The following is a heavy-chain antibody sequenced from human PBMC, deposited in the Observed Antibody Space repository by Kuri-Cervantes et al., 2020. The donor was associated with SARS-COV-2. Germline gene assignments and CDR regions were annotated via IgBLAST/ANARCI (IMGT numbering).Heavy chain of an antibody. J-gene: IGHJ6*03. V-gene: IGHV4-38-2*02. CDR1: GYSISSGYY. D-gene: IGHD3-10*01. CDR2: IYHSGST. CDR3: ARVADTMVRGSFPYYYYYYYMDV. Sequence: SESLSLTCTVSGYSISSGYYWGWIRQPPGKGLEWIGSIYHSGSTYYNPSLKSRVTISVDTSKNQFSLKLSSVTAADTAVYYCARVADTMVRGSFPYYYYYYYMDVWGKGTTVTVSS.